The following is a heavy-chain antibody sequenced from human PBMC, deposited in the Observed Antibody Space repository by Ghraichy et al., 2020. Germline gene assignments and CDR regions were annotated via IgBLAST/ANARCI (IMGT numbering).Heavy chain of an antibody. J-gene: IGHJ4*01. Sequence: GGSLRLSCAASGFIFSSHGMNWVRQAPGKGLEWVSYISENSATIHYADSVKGRFTISRDNGKNSLYLQMNSLRDDDTGVYYCARRLGRGPNYWGHGTRVTVSS. CDR1: GFIFSSHG. CDR3: ARRLGRGPNY. CDR2: ISENSATI. D-gene: IGHD7-27*01. V-gene: IGHV3-48*02.